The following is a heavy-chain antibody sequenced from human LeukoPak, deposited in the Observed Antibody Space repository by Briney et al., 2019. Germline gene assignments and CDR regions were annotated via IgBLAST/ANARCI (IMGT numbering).Heavy chain of an antibody. J-gene: IGHJ4*02. V-gene: IGHV4-34*01. CDR2: INHSGST. D-gene: IGHD6-13*01. CDR1: GGSFSGYY. CDR3: APPPGIAAAGPGY. Sequence: SETLSLTCAVYGGSFSGYYWSWIRQPPGKGLEWIGEINHSGSTNYNPSLKSRVTISVDTSKNQFPLKLSSVTAADTAVYYCAPPPGIAAAGPGYWGQGTLVTVSS.